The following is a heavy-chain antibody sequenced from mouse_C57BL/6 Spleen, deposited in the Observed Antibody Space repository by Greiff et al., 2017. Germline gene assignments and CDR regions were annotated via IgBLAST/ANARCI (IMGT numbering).Heavy chain of an antibody. CDR3: ARQDGAYGNYWYFDV. V-gene: IGHV5-6*01. J-gene: IGHJ1*03. Sequence: EVQGVESGGDLVKPGGSLKLSCAASGFTFSSYGMSWVRQTPDKRLEWVATISSGGSYTYYTDSVKGRFTISRDNAKNTLYLQMSSLKSEDTAMYYCARQDGAYGNYWYFDVWGTGTTVTVSS. D-gene: IGHD2-1*01. CDR2: ISSGGSYT. CDR1: GFTFSSYG.